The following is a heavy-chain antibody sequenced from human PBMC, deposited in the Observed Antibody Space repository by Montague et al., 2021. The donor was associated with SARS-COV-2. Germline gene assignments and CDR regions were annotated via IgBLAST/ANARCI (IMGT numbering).Heavy chain of an antibody. Sequence: SLRLSCAAYGFTVSSYAMHWVRQAPGKGLEWVAVISYVGSNKYYADSVKGRFTISRDNSTNTLYLQMNSLRAEDTAVYYCARVGGIGYYDSSGYYSGGYYYYGMDVWGQGTTVTVSS. V-gene: IGHV3-30-3*01. CDR3: ARVGGIGYYDSSGYYSGGYYYYGMDV. J-gene: IGHJ6*02. CDR1: GFTVSSYA. D-gene: IGHD3-22*01. CDR2: ISYVGSNK.